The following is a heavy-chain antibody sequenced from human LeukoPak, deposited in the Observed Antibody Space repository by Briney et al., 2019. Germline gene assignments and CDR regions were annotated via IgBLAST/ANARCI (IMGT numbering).Heavy chain of an antibody. J-gene: IGHJ4*01. V-gene: IGHV1-8*01. D-gene: IGHD3-22*01. CDR3: ARGYYDSGTYSFDY. CDR2: MNPNSGNT. CDR1: GYTFTSYD. Sequence: ASVKVSCKASGYTFTSYDINWVRQATGQGLEWMGWMNPNSGNTGYAKKFQGRVTMTRNTTISTAYMEVSSLRSEDTAVYSCARGYYDSGTYSFDYWGQEPWSPSPQ.